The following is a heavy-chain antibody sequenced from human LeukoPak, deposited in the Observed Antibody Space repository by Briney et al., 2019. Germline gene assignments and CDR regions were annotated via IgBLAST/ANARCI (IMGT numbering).Heavy chain of an antibody. V-gene: IGHV3-48*03. CDR3: ARDNYSGSRYFDH. J-gene: IGHJ4*02. CDR2: ISSSGRTM. Sequence: GGSLRLSCAASGFIFSSYEMSWVRQAPGKGLEWVSYISSSGRTMYYADSVKGRFTVSRDNAKNSLYLQMNSLRAEDTAIYYCARDNYSGSRYFDHWGQGTLVTISS. CDR1: GFIFSSYE. D-gene: IGHD1-26*01.